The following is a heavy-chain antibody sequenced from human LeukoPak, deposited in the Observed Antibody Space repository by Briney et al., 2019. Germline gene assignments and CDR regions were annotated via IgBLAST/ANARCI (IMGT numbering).Heavy chain of an antibody. Sequence: GGSLRLPCAASGFTFSSYWMSWVRQAPGKGLEWVANIKEDGSEKYYVDSVQGRFTISRDNAKNSLYLQMNSLRAEDTAVYYCARGQYYDSSGYQDYWGQGTLVTVSS. J-gene: IGHJ4*02. CDR1: GFTFSSYW. CDR2: IKEDGSEK. D-gene: IGHD3-22*01. V-gene: IGHV3-7*01. CDR3: ARGQYYDSSGYQDY.